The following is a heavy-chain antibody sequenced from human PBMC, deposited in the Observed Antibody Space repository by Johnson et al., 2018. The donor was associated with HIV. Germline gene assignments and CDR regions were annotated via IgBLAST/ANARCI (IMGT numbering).Heavy chain of an antibody. V-gene: IGHV3-74*01. CDR1: GFTFSREN. CDR3: ARDGGVHCTGGVFYRSTDAFDF. CDR2: INSDGSST. D-gene: IGHD2-8*02. Sequence: VQLVESGGGVVQPGMSLRLSYADSGFTFSRENMHWVRQAPGKGLVWVSRINSDGSSTSYADSVKGRFTISRDNAKNTLSLQMNSLRAEDTAVYYCARDGGVHCTGGVFYRSTDAFDFWGQGTMVTVSS. J-gene: IGHJ3*01.